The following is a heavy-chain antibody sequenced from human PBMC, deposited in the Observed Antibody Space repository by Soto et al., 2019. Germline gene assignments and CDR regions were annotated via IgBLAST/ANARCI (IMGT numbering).Heavy chain of an antibody. J-gene: IGHJ5*01. CDR1: GDSISSYY. CDR2: IYYSGST. Sequence: SETLSLTCTVSGDSISSYYWSWIRQPPGKGLEWIGYIYYSGSTNYNPSLKSRVTISVDTSKNQFSLKLSSVTAADTAVYYCAIVCGGYPTTNWYDSWGQRTLVIVSS. D-gene: IGHD5-18*01. V-gene: IGHV4-59*01. CDR3: AIVCGGYPTTNWYDS.